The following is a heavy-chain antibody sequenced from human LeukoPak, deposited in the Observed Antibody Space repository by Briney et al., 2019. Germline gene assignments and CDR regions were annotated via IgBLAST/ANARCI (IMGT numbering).Heavy chain of an antibody. CDR3: AREWTTWGAFDI. J-gene: IGHJ3*02. CDR1: GGSISSRTYY. V-gene: IGHV4-39*07. Sequence: SETLSLTCTVSGGSISSRTYYWGWIRQPPGKGLEWIGSIYYTGSTFYNPSLKSRVTISVDTSKNQFSMKLSSVTAGDAAVYFCAREWTTWGAFDIWGQGTMVTVSS. CDR2: IYYTGST. D-gene: IGHD2/OR15-2a*01.